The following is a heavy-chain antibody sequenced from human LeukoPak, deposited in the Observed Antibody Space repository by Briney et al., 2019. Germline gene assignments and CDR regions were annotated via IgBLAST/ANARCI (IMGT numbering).Heavy chain of an antibody. J-gene: IGHJ5*02. D-gene: IGHD4-17*01. CDR1: GYTFTGYY. CDR2: INPNSGGT. Sequence: ASVKVSCKASGYTFTGYYMHWVRQAPGQGLEWMGWINPNSGGTNYAQKFQGRVTMTRDTSISTAYMELSRLRSDDTAVYYRARVPFYGDFNWFDPWGQGTLVTVSS. CDR3: ARVPFYGDFNWFDP. V-gene: IGHV1-2*02.